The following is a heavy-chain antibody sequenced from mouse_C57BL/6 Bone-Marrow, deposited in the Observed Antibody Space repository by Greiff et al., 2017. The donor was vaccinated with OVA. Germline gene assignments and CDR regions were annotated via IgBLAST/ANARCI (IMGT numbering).Heavy chain of an antibody. V-gene: IGHV1-7*01. D-gene: IGHD4-1*01. CDR1: GYTFTSYW. CDR3: ARPLLTGREAMDY. Sequence: QVQLKQSGAELAKPGASVKLSCKASGYTFTSYWMHWVKQRPGQGLEWIGYINPSSGYTKYNQKFKDKATLTADKSSSTAYMQLSSLTYEDSAVYYCARPLLTGREAMDYWGQGTSVTVSS. CDR2: INPSSGYT. J-gene: IGHJ4*01.